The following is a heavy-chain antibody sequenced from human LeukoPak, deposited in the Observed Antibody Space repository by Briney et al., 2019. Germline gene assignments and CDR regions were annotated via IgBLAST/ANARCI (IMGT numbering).Heavy chain of an antibody. Sequence: GGSLRLSCAASGFTFSDYYMSLIRQATGKGLEWVSYISSSGSTIYYADSVKGRFTISRDNAKNSLYLQMNSLRAEDTAVYYCARDHYYRYYFDYWGQGTLVTVSS. CDR3: ARDHYYRYYFDY. D-gene: IGHD3-10*01. CDR1: GFTFSDYY. V-gene: IGHV3-11*01. CDR2: ISSSGSTI. J-gene: IGHJ4*02.